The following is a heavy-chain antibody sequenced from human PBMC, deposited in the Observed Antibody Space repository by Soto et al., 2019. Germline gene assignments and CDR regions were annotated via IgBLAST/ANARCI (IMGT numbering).Heavy chain of an antibody. CDR3: ARDPNNWNYVRWFDP. J-gene: IGHJ5*02. V-gene: IGHV3-11*01. CDR2: ISNSGSSI. D-gene: IGHD1-7*01. CDR1: GFTFSDHY. Sequence: QVQMVESGGGMVNPGGSLRLSCVASGFTFSDHYMSWIRQAPGKGLEWVSYISNSGSSINYADSVKRRFTISRDNTKNSLYLHMNNLRVEDTAVYYCARDPNNWNYVRWFDPWGQGTLVTVSS.